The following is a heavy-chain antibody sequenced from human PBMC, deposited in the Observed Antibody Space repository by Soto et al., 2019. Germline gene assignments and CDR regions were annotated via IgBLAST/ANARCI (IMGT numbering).Heavy chain of an antibody. CDR3: SREREIAAPDYYYYYYMDV. V-gene: IGHV1-18*01. CDR2: ISAYNGNT. J-gene: IGHJ6*03. CDR1: GYTFTSYG. D-gene: IGHD2-15*01. Sequence: GASVKVSCKASGYTFTSYGISWVRQAPGQGLEWMGWISAYNGNTNYAQKLQGRVTMTTDTSTSTAYMELRSLRSDDTAVYYCSREREIAAPDYYYYYYMDVWGKGTTVTVSS.